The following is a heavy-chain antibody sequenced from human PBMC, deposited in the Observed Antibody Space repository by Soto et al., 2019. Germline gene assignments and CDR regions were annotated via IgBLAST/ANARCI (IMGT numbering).Heavy chain of an antibody. D-gene: IGHD1-20*01. V-gene: IGHV3-7*01. CDR2: IKQDGSEK. CDR1: GFTFSSYW. CDR3: ARVSNAIGMGYYYYYMDV. J-gene: IGHJ6*03. Sequence: EVQLVESGGGLVQPGGSLRLSCAASGFTFSSYWMSWVRQAPGKGLEWVANIKQDGSEKYYVDSVKGRFTISRDNSKNSLYLQMNRLRAADTDVYYCARVSNAIGMGYYYYYMDVLGKGTTVTFSS.